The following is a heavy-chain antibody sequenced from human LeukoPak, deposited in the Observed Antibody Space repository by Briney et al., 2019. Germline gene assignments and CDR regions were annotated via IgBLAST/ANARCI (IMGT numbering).Heavy chain of an antibody. D-gene: IGHD6-6*01. CDR1: GFTFSNYD. CDR2: ISYDTSIK. CDR3: ARISSSYDYDY. J-gene: IGHJ4*02. Sequence: GGSLRLSCAASGFTFSNYDMHWVRQAPGKGLEWVAFISYDTSIKYYGDSVKGRFTLSRDNSKNTLFLQMNSLGAEDTAVYYCARISSSYDYDYWGQGTLVTVSS. V-gene: IGHV3-30-3*01.